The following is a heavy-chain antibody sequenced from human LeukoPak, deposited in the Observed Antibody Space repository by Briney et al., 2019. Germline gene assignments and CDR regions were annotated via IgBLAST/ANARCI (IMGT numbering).Heavy chain of an antibody. J-gene: IGHJ6*03. CDR2: ISTSSSYI. Sequence: EGSLRLSCAASGFTFSSYSMNWVRQAPGKGLEWVSFISTSSSYIHNADSVKGRFTISRDNAENSLYLQMNSLRAEDTAVYYCARAAIAAARIYYYMDVWGKGTKVTVSS. V-gene: IGHV3-21*01. CDR1: GFTFSSYS. CDR3: ARAAIAAARIYYYMDV. D-gene: IGHD6-13*01.